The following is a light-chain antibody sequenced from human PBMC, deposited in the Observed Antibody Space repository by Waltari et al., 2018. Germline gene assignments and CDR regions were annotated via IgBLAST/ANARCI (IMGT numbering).Light chain of an antibody. J-gene: IGLJ3*02. CDR3: ALYMGSGIWV. CDR1: SGSVSTTYY. CDR2: NTN. V-gene: IGLV8-61*01. Sequence: QTVVTQEPSFSVSPGGTITLTCGFSSGSVSTTYYPSWYQQTPGQAPRTLLYNTNTRSSGVPDRFSGSILGNKAALTTTGAQADDECDYYCALYMGSGIWVFGGGTKLTVL.